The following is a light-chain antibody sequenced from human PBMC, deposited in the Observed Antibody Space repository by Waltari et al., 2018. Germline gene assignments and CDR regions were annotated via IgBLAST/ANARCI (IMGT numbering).Light chain of an antibody. Sequence: DIVMTQSPATLSVSPWERATLSCRASQSVSSNLDWYQQKPGQSPRLLIYGASTRATGIPARFSGSGSGTEFTLTISSLQSEDFAVYYCQQYNNWPPWTFGQGTKVEIK. CDR1: QSVSSN. CDR3: QQYNNWPPWT. CDR2: GAS. J-gene: IGKJ1*01. V-gene: IGKV3-15*01.